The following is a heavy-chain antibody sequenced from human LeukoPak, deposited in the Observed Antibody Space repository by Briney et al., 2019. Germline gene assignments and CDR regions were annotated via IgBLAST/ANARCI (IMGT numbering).Heavy chain of an antibody. CDR2: IKQDGSEK. CDR1: GFTFSSYW. D-gene: IGHD3-10*01. CDR3: ARAVTPSGKNYYYYYMDV. Sequence: GGSLRLSCAASGFTFSSYWMSWVRQAPGKGLEWVANIKQDGSEKYYVDSVKGRFTISRDNAKNSLYLQMNSLRAEDTALYYCARAVTPSGKNYYYYYMDVWGKGTTVTVSS. V-gene: IGHV3-7*03. J-gene: IGHJ6*03.